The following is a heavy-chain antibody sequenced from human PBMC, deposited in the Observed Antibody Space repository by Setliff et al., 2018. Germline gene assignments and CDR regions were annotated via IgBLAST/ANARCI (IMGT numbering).Heavy chain of an antibody. Sequence: LSLTCTVSGGSISSRSYYWGWVRQPPGKGLEWIGDIYKGGSTYYNPSLRSRVSMSLDTSKRQVSLNLNSVTAADTGVYYCATRTFAVIPHSGLGLDYFYGMDVWGRGTTVTVS. V-gene: IGHV4-39*07. J-gene: IGHJ6*02. CDR1: GGSISSRSYY. CDR2: IYKGGST. CDR3: ATRTFAVIPHSGLGLDYFYGMDV. D-gene: IGHD2-21*01.